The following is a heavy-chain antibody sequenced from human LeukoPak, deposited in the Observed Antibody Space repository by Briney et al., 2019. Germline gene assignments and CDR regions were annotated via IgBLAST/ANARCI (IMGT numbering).Heavy chain of an antibody. J-gene: IGHJ4*02. CDR3: ARVFPRSYDILTGYSYFDY. Sequence: SETLSLTCTVSGGSISSSSYYWGWIRQPPGKGLEWIGSIYYSGSTYYNPSLKSRVTISVDTSKNQFSLKLSSVTAEDTAVYYCARVFPRSYDILTGYSYFDYWGQGTLVTVSS. D-gene: IGHD3-9*01. V-gene: IGHV4-39*07. CDR1: GGSISSSSYY. CDR2: IYYSGST.